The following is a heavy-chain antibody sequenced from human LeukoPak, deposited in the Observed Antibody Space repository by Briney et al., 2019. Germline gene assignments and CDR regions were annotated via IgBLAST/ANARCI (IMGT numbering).Heavy chain of an antibody. Sequence: SETLSLTCTVSGGSISSSSYYWGWIRQPPGKGLEWIGSFYFSGSTYYNPSLKSRVTISVDTSKNHFSLKLSSVTAADTAVYYCAREYYYGSGSYYSAYRMFDYWGQGTLVTVSS. CDR2: FYFSGST. V-gene: IGHV4-39*07. J-gene: IGHJ4*02. D-gene: IGHD3-10*01. CDR3: AREYYYGSGSYYSAYRMFDY. CDR1: GGSISSSSYY.